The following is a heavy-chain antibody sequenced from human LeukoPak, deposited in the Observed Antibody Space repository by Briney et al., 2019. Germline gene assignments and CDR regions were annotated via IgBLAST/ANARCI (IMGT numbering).Heavy chain of an antibody. CDR3: ARVGNIVVGDYYYMDV. J-gene: IGHJ6*03. V-gene: IGHV4-59*01. CDR1: GFTFSDYY. Sequence: GSLRLSCAASGFTFSDYYMSWIRQAPGKGLEWIGYINYSGSTKYNPSLKSRVTISVDTSKNQFSLKLSSVTAADTAVYYCARVGNIVVGDYYYMDVWGKGTTVTVSS. CDR2: INYSGST. D-gene: IGHD2-2*01.